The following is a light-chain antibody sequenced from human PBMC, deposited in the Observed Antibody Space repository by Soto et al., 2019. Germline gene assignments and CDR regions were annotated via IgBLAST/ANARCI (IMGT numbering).Light chain of an antibody. Sequence: DIVMTQSPDSLAVSLGARATINCKSSQSVLYSSNNKNYLAWYQQTPGQPPKLLIYWASTRESGVPDRFSGSGSWTDFTLTISSLQAEDVAVYYCEQDYSTPLTFGQGTKVEIK. CDR1: QSVLYSSNNKNY. CDR2: WAS. V-gene: IGKV4-1*01. CDR3: EQDYSTPLT. J-gene: IGKJ1*01.